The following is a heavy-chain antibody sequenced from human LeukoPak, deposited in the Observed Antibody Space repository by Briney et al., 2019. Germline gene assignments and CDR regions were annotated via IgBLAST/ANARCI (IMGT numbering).Heavy chain of an antibody. D-gene: IGHD4-17*01. CDR2: IYYRGST. J-gene: IGHJ4*02. CDR1: GGSISSYY. CDR3: ARQSYGDYFDY. V-gene: IGHV4-59*08. Sequence: PSETLSLTCTVSGGSISSYYWSWIRQPPGKGLEWIWYIYYRGSTSYNPSLKSRVTILVDTSKNQFSLKLSSVTAADTAVYYCARQSYGDYFDYWGQGTLVTVSS.